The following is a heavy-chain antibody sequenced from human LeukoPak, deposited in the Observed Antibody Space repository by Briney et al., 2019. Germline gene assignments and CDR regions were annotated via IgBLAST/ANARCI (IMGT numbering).Heavy chain of an antibody. D-gene: IGHD3-10*01. CDR2: ITSSGSTI. J-gene: IGHJ4*02. CDR1: GFIFSDYY. V-gene: IGHV3-11*04. CDR3: ASPRYGSGSYYN. Sequence: GGSLRLSCAASGFIFSDYYMNWIRQAPGKGLEWVSFITSSGSTIHYADSVKGRFTISRDNAKNSLYLQMNSLRAEDTAVYYCASPRYGSGSYYNWGQGTLVTVSS.